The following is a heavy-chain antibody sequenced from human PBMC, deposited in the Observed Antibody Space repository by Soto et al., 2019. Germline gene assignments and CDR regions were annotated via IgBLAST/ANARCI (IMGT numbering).Heavy chain of an antibody. D-gene: IGHD6-13*01. J-gene: IGHJ5*02. Sequence: QVQLVQSGAEVKKPGDSVKVSCKASGYTFTSYDINWVRQENGQGLEWMGWMNPNSGNTGYAQKFQGRVTMTRNTAISTAYMELSSLRSEDTAVYYYARGVERAAGRFDHWGQGPLVTVSS. CDR2: MNPNSGNT. V-gene: IGHV1-8*01. CDR1: GYTFTSYD. CDR3: ARGVERAAGRFDH.